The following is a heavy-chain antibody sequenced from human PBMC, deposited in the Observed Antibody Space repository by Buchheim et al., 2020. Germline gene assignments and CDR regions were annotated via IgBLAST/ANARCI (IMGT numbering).Heavy chain of an antibody. V-gene: IGHV3-30*18. CDR2: ISNDGSNK. J-gene: IGHJ4*02. D-gene: IGHD1-1*01. CDR1: GFRFSDYG. CDR3: AKKGPPGYNRWAQMYYFDS. Sequence: QVQLVESGGGVVQTGRSLRLSCAASGFRFSDYGMNWVRQAPGKGLEWVAVISNDGSNKFYADSVKGRFTISRDNSKNTLYLEMNSVSGEDTAFYFCAKKGPPGYNRWAQMYYFDSWGRGTL.